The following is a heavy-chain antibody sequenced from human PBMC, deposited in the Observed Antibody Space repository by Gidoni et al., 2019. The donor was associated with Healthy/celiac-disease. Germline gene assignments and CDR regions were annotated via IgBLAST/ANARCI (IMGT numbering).Heavy chain of an antibody. D-gene: IGHD5-18*01. CDR3: ARGSDSYNDAFDI. CDR2: ISYDGSNK. J-gene: IGHJ3*02. V-gene: IGHV3-30*04. Sequence: QVQLVESGGGVVQPGRSLRLSCAASGFTFSSYAMHWVRQAPGKGLEWVAVISYDGSNKYYADSVKGRFTISRDNSKNTLYLQMNSLRAEDTAVYYCARGSDSYNDAFDIWGQGTMVTVSS. CDR1: GFTFSSYA.